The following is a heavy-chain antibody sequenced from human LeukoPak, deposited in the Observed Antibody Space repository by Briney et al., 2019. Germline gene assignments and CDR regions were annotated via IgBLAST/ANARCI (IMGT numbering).Heavy chain of an antibody. D-gene: IGHD6-13*01. Sequence: SETLSLTCAVYGGSFSGYYRSWIRQPPDKGLEWIGEINHSGSTNYNASLKSRVTISVDTSKNQFSLKLTSVTAADTAVYYCARVAGYSSPFAYWGQGTLVTVSS. J-gene: IGHJ4*02. CDR1: GGSFSGYY. V-gene: IGHV4-34*01. CDR3: ARVAGYSSPFAY. CDR2: INHSGST.